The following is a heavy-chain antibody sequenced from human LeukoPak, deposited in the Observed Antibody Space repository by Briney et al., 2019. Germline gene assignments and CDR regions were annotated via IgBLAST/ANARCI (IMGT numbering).Heavy chain of an antibody. CDR1: GFTFSDYA. J-gene: IGHJ4*02. CDR3: ARPAMYCTSTSCFFDY. D-gene: IGHD2-2*01. Sequence: GGSLRLSCAASGFTFSDYAMHWVRQAPGKGLEWVAVMSHDGLNKFFPDSVKGRFTISRDNSKNTLYLQMNSLRAEDTAVYYCARPAMYCTSTSCFFDYWGQGTLVTASS. V-gene: IGHV3-30*04. CDR2: MSHDGLNK.